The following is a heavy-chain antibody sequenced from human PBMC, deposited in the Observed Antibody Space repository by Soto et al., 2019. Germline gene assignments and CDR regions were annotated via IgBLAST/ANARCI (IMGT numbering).Heavy chain of an antibody. CDR1: GFTFSSYS. Sequence: PGGSLRLSCAASGFTFSSYSMNWVRQAPGKGLEWVSSISSSSSYIYYADSVKGRFTISRDNAKNSLYLQMNSLRAEDTAVYYCARGVPSRGSSMDYWGQGXLVTVYS. J-gene: IGHJ4*02. CDR2: ISSSSSYI. D-gene: IGHD6-6*01. V-gene: IGHV3-21*01. CDR3: ARGVPSRGSSMDY.